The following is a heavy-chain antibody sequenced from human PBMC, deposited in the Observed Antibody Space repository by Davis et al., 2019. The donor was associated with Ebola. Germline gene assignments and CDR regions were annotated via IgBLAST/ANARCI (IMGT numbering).Heavy chain of an antibody. CDR2: IEERGRR. D-gene: IGHD2-2*01. CDR1: GVSIIDHY. CDR3: ARGGSPAMFKGVDK. Sequence: PSETLSLTCTVSGVSIIDHYWSCIRQSPGKGLEWIGYIEERGRRNYKPSLRSRITRSGDTSKNQFSLKLKSITAADTAVYYCARGGSPAMFKGVDKWGQGTLVTVAS. J-gene: IGHJ4*02. V-gene: IGHV4-59*11.